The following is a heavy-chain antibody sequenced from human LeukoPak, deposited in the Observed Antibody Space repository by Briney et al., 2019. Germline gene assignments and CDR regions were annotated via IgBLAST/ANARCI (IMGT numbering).Heavy chain of an antibody. V-gene: IGHV4-59*01. Sequence: PSETLSLTCTVSGGSISSYYWSWIRQPPGKGLEWIGYIYYSGSTNYNPSLKSRVTISVDTSKNQFSLKLSSVTAADTAVYYCARTGGSYSGYFDYWGQGTLVTVSS. J-gene: IGHJ4*02. CDR2: IYYSGST. CDR1: GGSISSYY. CDR3: ARTGGSYSGYFDY. D-gene: IGHD1-26*01.